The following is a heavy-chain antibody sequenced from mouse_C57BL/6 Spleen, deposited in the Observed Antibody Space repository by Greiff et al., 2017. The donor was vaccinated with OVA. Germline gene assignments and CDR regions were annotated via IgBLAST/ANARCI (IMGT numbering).Heavy chain of an antibody. Sequence: VKLMESGPELVKPGASVKISCKASGYAFSSFWMNWVKQRPGKGLEWIGRIYPGDGDTNYNGKFKGKATLTADKSSSTAYMQLSSLTSEDTAVYFCARKEGSSPLAYWGQGTLVTVSA. V-gene: IGHV1-82*01. CDR1: GYAFSSFW. J-gene: IGHJ3*01. CDR2: IYPGDGDT. CDR3: ARKEGSSPLAY. D-gene: IGHD1-1*01.